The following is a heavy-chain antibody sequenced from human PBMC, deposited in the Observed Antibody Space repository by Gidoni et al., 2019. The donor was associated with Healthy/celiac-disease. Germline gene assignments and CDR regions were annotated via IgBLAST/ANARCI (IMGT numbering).Heavy chain of an antibody. Sequence: QVQLVESGGGVVQPGRSLRLSCAASGFTFSSYAMHWVRQAPGKGLEWVAVKSYDGSNKYYADSVKGRFTISRDNSKNTLYLQMNSLRAEDTAVYYCARAVYDFWSGYYTEVYYYYYGMDVWGQGTTVTVSS. V-gene: IGHV3-30-3*01. CDR1: GFTFSSYA. J-gene: IGHJ6*02. CDR2: KSYDGSNK. CDR3: ARAVYDFWSGYYTEVYYYYYGMDV. D-gene: IGHD3-3*01.